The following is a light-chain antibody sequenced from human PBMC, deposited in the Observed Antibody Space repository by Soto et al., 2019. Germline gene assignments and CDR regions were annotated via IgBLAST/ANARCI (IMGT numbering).Light chain of an antibody. Sequence: IVLTQSPGTLSLSPGESATLSCRASQSVSNSYLAWYQQIPGQAPSLLIYAASARDTGISDRFSGSGSGTDFTLTISRLEPEDFAVYYCQQYGSSPITFGQGTRLEIK. CDR3: QQYGSSPIT. V-gene: IGKV3-20*01. CDR1: QSVSNSY. J-gene: IGKJ5*01. CDR2: AAS.